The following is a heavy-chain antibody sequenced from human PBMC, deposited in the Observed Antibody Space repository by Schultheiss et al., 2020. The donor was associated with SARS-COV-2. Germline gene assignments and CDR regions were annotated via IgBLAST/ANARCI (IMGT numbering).Heavy chain of an antibody. CDR1: GFTFSSYA. Sequence: GGSLRLSCAASGFTFSSYAMHWVRQAPGKGLEWVAVISYDGSNKYYADSVKGRFTISRDNSKNTLYLQMNSLRAEDTAVYYCARDDLSPCSSTSSCLKDLYYYYMDVWGKGTTVTVSS. CDR2: ISYDGSNK. D-gene: IGHD2-2*01. CDR3: ARDDLSPCSSTSSCLKDLYYYYMDV. J-gene: IGHJ6*03. V-gene: IGHV3-30*07.